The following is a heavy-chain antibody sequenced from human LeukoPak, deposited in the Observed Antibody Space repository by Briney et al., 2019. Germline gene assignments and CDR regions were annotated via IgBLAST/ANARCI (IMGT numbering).Heavy chain of an antibody. CDR2: VRSKPNNYAT. Sequence: GGSLRLSCAASGFTFSSYAMSWVRQAPGKGLEWVGHVRSKPNNYATAYAASVKGRFTISRDDSKNTAYLQMNSLKTEDTAVYYCSSPAHDFDFWSGYYSFWGPGILVTVSS. CDR3: SSPAHDFDFWSGYYSF. V-gene: IGHV3-73*01. J-gene: IGHJ4*02. CDR1: GFTFSSYA. D-gene: IGHD3-3*01.